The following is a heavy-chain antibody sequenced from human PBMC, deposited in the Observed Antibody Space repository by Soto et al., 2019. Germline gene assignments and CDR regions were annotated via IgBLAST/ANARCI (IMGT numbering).Heavy chain of an antibody. CDR1: GFTFSDYS. CDR2: INWNGGST. V-gene: IGHV3-20*04. D-gene: IGHD5-12*01. Sequence: GGSLRLSCAASGFTFSDYSVNWVRQAPGKGLEWVSGINWNGGSTGYADSVKGRFTISRDNAKNSLYLQMNSLRAEDTALYYCARGSGGYNWDYWGQGTLVTVSS. CDR3: ARGSGGYNWDY. J-gene: IGHJ4*02.